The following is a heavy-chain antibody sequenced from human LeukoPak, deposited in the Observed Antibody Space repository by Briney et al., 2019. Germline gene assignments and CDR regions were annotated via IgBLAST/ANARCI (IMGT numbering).Heavy chain of an antibody. D-gene: IGHD4-17*01. V-gene: IGHV5-51*01. CDR1: GYNFSIYW. J-gene: IGHJ6*02. CDR2: IYPADPDV. CDR3: ARQSAGNDYGGGYYYYALDV. Sequence: GESLKISCKGSGYNFSIYWIAWVRQMPGKGLEWMGIIYPADPDVRYNPSFQGQVTMSVDLSGSTAYLQWASLKASDTAIYYCARQSAGNDYGGGYYYYALDVWGQGTTVTVSS.